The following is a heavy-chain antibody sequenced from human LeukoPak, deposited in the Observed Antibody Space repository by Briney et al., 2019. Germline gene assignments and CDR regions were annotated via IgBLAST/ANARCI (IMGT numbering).Heavy chain of an antibody. CDR3: AREGMGTTFSAWFEP. V-gene: IGHV3-30*04. CDR1: GFTFSSHA. D-gene: IGHD1-7*01. J-gene: IGHJ5*02. CDR2: VSSDGSID. Sequence: PGGSLRLSCAASGFTFSSHAMHWVRQAPGKGLEWVAVVSSDGSIDYYADSLRGRFTVSRDNSKNTMYLQFNTLRPEDTAVYYCAREGMGTTFSAWFEPWGQGTLVTVSS.